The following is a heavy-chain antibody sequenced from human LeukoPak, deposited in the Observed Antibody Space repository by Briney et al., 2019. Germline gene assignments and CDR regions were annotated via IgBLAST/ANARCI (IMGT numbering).Heavy chain of an antibody. J-gene: IGHJ4*02. CDR3: SIGDYYFDY. CDR2: ISYDGSNK. V-gene: IGHV3-30*03. CDR1: GFTFSSYG. Sequence: PGRSLRLSCAASGFTFSSYGMHWVRQAPGKGLEWVAVISYDGSNKYYADSVKGRFTISRDNSKNTLYLQMNSLRAEDTAVYHCSIGDYYFDYWGQGILVTVSS.